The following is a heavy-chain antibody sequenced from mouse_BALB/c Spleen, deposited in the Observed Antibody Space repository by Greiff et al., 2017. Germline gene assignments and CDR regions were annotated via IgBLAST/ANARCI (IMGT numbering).Heavy chain of an antibody. CDR3: ARRSGVPYWYFDV. D-gene: IGHD1-1*01. CDR2: MNSDGGST. Sequence: EVKLVESGGGLVQPGESLKLSCESNEYEFPSHDMSWVRKTPEKRLELVAAMNSDGGSTYYPDTMERRFIISRDNTKKTLYLQMSSLRSEDTALYYCARRSGVPYWYFDVWGAGTTVTVSS. V-gene: IGHV5-2*01. CDR1: EYEFPSHD. J-gene: IGHJ1*01.